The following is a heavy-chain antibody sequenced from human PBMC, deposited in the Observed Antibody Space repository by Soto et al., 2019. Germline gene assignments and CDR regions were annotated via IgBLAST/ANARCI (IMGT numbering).Heavy chain of an antibody. CDR3: TRSVFGVVITQDNWFDP. CDR2: IRSKAYGGTT. Sequence: CTASGFTFGDYAMSWVRQAPGKGLEWVGFIRSKAYGGTTEYAASVKGRFTISRDDSKSIAYLQMNSLKTEDTAVYYCTRSVFGVVITQDNWFDPWGQGTLVTVSS. J-gene: IGHJ5*02. CDR1: GFTFGDYA. D-gene: IGHD3-3*01. V-gene: IGHV3-49*04.